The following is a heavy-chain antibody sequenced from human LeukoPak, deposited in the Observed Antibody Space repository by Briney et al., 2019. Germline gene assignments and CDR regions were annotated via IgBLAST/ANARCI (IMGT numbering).Heavy chain of an antibody. J-gene: IGHJ3*02. CDR1: GFTVSSNY. CDR3: ARPGPDAFDI. V-gene: IGHV3-66*04. CDR2: IYSGGST. Sequence: PGGSLRLSCAASGFTVSSNYMSWVRQAPGKGLEWVSVIYSGGSTYYADSVKGRFTFSRDNSKNTLYLQMNSLRAEDTAVYYCARPGPDAFDIWGQETMVTVSS.